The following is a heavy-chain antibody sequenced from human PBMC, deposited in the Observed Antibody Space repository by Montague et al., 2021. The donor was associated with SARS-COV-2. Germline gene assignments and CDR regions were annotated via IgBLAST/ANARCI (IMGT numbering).Heavy chain of an antibody. CDR1: GGSFSGYY. D-gene: IGHD3-16*01. CDR3: AWGGSAVWGVAVSAGLDY. V-gene: IGHV4-34*01. CDR2: MNQCGRT. Sequence: SETLSLTCTVYGGSFSGYYYYWVRQRPDKGQEWDGEMNQCGRTNNNPNLKSRVIITIDTSKNQFYLKLSSVTAADTAVYYYAWGGSAVWGVAVSAGLDYWGQGILVTVSS. J-gene: IGHJ4*02.